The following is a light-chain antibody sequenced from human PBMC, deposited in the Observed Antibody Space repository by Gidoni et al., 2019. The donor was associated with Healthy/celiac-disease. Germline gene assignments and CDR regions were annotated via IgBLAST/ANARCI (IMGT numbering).Light chain of an antibody. J-gene: IGLJ2*01. V-gene: IGLV3-19*01. Sequence: SSELTQDPAVSVAFGQTVRITCQGDSLRSYYASWYQHKPGQAPVLVIYDKNNRPSGIPDRFSGSSSGNTASLTITGAQAEDEADYYCNSRDSSGNPVFGGGTKLTVL. CDR3: NSRDSSGNPV. CDR1: SLRSYY. CDR2: DKN.